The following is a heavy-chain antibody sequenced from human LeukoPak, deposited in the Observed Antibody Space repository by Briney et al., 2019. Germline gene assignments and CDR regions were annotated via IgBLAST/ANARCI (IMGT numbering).Heavy chain of an antibody. J-gene: IGHJ3*02. Sequence: TGGSLRLSCAASGFTFSSYWMHWVRQAPGKGLVWVSRINSDGSTTTYADSMKGRFTISRDNAKNTLYLQMNSLRAEDTAVYYCAVKWTYDGFDIWGQGTMVTVSS. D-gene: IGHD1-26*01. V-gene: IGHV3-74*01. CDR3: AVKWTYDGFDI. CDR1: GFTFSSYW. CDR2: INSDGSTT.